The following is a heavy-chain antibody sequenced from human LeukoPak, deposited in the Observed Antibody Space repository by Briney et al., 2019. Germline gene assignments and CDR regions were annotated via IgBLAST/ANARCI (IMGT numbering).Heavy chain of an antibody. CDR3: AREGFPPKISDFWSGLGPYYYYGMDV. V-gene: IGHV3-30*03. Sequence: GGSLRLSCAASGFTFSSYGMHWVRQAPGKGLEWVAVISYDGSNKYYADSVKGRFTISRDNSKNTLYLQMSSLRSEDTAVYYCAREGFPPKISDFWSGLGPYYYYGMDVWGQGTTVTVSS. CDR1: GFTFSSYG. CDR2: ISYDGSNK. J-gene: IGHJ6*02. D-gene: IGHD3-3*01.